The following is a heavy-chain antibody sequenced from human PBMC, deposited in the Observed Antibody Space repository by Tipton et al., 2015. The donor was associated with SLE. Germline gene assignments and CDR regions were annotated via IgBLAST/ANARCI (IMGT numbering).Heavy chain of an antibody. V-gene: IGHV4-39*07. Sequence: TLSLTCTVSGVFISTSSDDWGWIRQPPGKGLEWIGDIFYSGSTYYNPSLKSRVTMSLDTSKNQFSLKLTSVTAADTAVYYCARDRGRDFFFDYWGQGTL. CDR3: ARDRGRDFFFDY. CDR2: IFYSGST. CDR1: GVFISTSSDD. J-gene: IGHJ4*02. D-gene: IGHD3-10*01.